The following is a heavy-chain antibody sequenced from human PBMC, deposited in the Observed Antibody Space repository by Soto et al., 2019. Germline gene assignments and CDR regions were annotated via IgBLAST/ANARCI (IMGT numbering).Heavy chain of an antibody. V-gene: IGHV4-34*01. D-gene: IGHD2-15*01. CDR2: INDSGST. CDR1: GGAFRGYY. J-gene: IGHJ5*02. CDR3: ARERGRYCSGESCYPFGP. Sequence: SETLSLTCAVYGGAFRGYYWSWIRQPPGKGLEWLGEINDSGSTNYNPSLKSRITISLDTSKKEISLGLSSVTAADTAVYYCARERGRYCSGESCYPFGPWGQGALVTVSS.